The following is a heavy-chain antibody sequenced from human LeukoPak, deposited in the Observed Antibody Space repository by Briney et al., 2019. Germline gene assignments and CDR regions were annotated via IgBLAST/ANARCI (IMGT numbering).Heavy chain of an antibody. Sequence: ASVKVSCKASGGTFSSYAISWVRQAPGQGLEWMGGIIPIFGTANYAQKFQGRVTITTDESTSTAYMELSSLRSEDTAVYYCAIGGVVITFGGVSGSFDYWGQGTLVTVSS. D-gene: IGHD3-16*01. CDR2: IIPIFGTA. CDR1: GGTFSSYA. V-gene: IGHV1-69*05. CDR3: AIGGVVITFGGVSGSFDY. J-gene: IGHJ4*02.